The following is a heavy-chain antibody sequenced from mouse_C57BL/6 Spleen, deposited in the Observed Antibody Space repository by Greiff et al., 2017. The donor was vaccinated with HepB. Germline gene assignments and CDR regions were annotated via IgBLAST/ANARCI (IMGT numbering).Heavy chain of an antibody. CDR3: AREDGYGSSYLYCDV. V-gene: IGHV1-81*01. CDR2: IYPRSGNT. J-gene: IGHJ1*03. CDR1: GYTFTSYG. D-gene: IGHD1-1*01. Sequence: VQLQQSGAELARPGASVKLSCKASGYTFTSYGISWVKQRTGQGLEWIGEIYPRSGNTYYNEKFMGKATLTADKSSNTAYMELRSLTSEDSAVYFCAREDGYGSSYLYCDVWGTGTTVTGSS.